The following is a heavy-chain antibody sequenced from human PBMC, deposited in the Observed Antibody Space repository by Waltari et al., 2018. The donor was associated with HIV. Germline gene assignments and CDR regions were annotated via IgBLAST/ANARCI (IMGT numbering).Heavy chain of an antibody. CDR2: IYYSGST. V-gene: IGHV4-39*01. CDR3: ASAYGYSSGWYYFDY. CDR1: GGSISSSSYY. Sequence: QLQLQASGPGLVKPSETLSLTCTVSGGSISSSSYYWGWIRQPPGKGLEWIGSIYYSGSTYYNPSLKSRVTISVDTSKNQFSLKLSSVTAADTAVYYCASAYGYSSGWYYFDYWGQGTLVTVSS. J-gene: IGHJ4*02. D-gene: IGHD6-19*01.